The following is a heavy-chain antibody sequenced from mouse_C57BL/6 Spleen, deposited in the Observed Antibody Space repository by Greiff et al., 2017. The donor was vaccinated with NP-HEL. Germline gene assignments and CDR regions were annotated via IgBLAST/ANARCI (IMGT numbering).Heavy chain of an antibody. CDR1: GYTFTSYW. Sequence: VQLQQPGAELVRPGSSVKLSCKASGYTFTSYWMDWVKQRPGQGLEWIGNIYPSDSETHDNQKFKDKATLTVDKSSSTAYMQLSSLTSEDSAVYYCAILCSGYPPWFAYWGQVTLGTVSA. D-gene: IGHD3-1*01. CDR3: AILCSGYPPWFAY. J-gene: IGHJ3*01. V-gene: IGHV1-61*01. CDR2: IYPSDSET.